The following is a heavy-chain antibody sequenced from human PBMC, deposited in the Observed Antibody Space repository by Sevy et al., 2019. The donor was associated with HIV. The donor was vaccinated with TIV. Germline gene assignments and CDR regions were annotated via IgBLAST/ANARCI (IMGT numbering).Heavy chain of an antibody. CDR2: VDIDGSRT. Sequence: GGSQRLSCAASGFTFDSYWLHWVRQDPWKGLEWVSCVDIDGSRTEYADSVKGRFTISRDNAKNMLYLEMNSLRVEDTAEYYCAGGTALGWFDPWGQGTQVTVSS. D-gene: IGHD5-18*01. CDR1: GFTFDSYW. CDR3: AGGTALGWFDP. V-gene: IGHV3-74*01. J-gene: IGHJ5*02.